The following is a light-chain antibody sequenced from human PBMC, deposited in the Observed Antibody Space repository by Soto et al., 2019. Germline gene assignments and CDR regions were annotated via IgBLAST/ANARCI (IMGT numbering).Light chain of an antibody. J-gene: IGKJ1*01. V-gene: IGKV1-8*01. CDR2: AAS. CDR3: QQYYSYPST. CDR1: QGISSY. Sequence: AIRMTQSPSSFSASTGDRVTITCRASQGISSYLAWYQQKPGKAPKLLIYAASTLQSGVPSRFSGSGSGTDFTLTISCLQSEDFATYYCQQYYSYPSTFGQGTKVESK.